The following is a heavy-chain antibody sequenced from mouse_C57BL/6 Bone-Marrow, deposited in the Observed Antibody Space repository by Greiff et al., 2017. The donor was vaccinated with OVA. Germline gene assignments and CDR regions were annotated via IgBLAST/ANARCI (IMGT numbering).Heavy chain of an antibody. Sequence: VKLQESGPGLVAPSQSLSITCTVSGFSLTSYGVDWVRQSPGKGLEWLGVIWGVGSTNYNSAPKSRLCISKDNSKSQVFLKRNSLQTDDTAMYYCASGSWPFAYWGQGTLVTVSA. V-gene: IGHV2-6*01. J-gene: IGHJ3*01. CDR2: IWGVGST. CDR1: GFSLTSYG. CDR3: ASGSWPFAY.